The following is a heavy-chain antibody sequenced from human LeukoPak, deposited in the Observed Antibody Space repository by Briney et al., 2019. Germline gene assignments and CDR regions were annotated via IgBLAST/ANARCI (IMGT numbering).Heavy chain of an antibody. CDR2: VNRDRSET. Sequence: GGFLRLSCAASGFALSSHWMTWVRQVPGRGPEWVANVNRDRSETYYLDSVKGRFTISKDNAKNSLYLQMNSLRAEDTALYHCARNNGMDVWGQGTTVIVSS. V-gene: IGHV3-7*03. CDR3: ARNNGMDV. J-gene: IGHJ6*02. CDR1: GFALSSHW.